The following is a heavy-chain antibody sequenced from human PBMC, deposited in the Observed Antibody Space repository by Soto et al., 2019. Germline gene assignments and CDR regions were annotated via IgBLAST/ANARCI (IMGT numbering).Heavy chain of an antibody. V-gene: IGHV4-59*12. CDR3: ARDLNYGLYYFDY. CDR2: IYYSGST. CDR1: GGSISSYY. J-gene: IGHJ4*02. D-gene: IGHD3-10*01. Sequence: SETLSLTCTVSGGSISSYYWSWIRQPPGKGLGWIGYIYYSGSTYYNPSLKSRVTISVDTSKNQLSLKLTSVTAADTAVYYCARDLNYGLYYFDYWGQGTLVTVSS.